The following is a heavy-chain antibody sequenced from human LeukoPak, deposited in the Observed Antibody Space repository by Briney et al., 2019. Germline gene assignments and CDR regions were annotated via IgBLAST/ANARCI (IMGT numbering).Heavy chain of an antibody. Sequence: SVKVSCKASGGTFSSYTISWVRQAPGQGLEWMGRIIPILGIANYAQKFQGRVTITADKSTSTANMELSSLRSEDTAVYYCEGFGDMNDAFDIWGQGTMVTVSS. D-gene: IGHD3-10*01. CDR2: IIPILGIA. J-gene: IGHJ3*02. CDR3: EGFGDMNDAFDI. CDR1: GGTFSSYT. V-gene: IGHV1-69*02.